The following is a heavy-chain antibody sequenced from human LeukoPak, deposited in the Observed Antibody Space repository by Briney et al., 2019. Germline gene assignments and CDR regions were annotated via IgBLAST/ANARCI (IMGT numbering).Heavy chain of an antibody. Sequence: SETLSLTCSVSGGSISNDYYNWVRQPPGEGLEWIGYISARGTTNYNPSLRSRVSISLDTSKSQFSLRLSSVTAADTAVYYCARGQEGATTLVDYWGQGTLVTVSS. CDR3: ARGQEGATTLVDY. D-gene: IGHD1-26*01. V-gene: IGHV4-4*09. J-gene: IGHJ4*02. CDR1: GGSISNDY. CDR2: ISARGTT.